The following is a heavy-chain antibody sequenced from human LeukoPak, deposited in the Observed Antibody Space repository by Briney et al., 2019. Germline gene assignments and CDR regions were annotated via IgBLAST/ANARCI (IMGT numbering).Heavy chain of an antibody. J-gene: IGHJ6*03. CDR3: AREAFVAGSYYYYYMDV. Sequence: GGSLRLSCAASGFTFSSYAMSWVRQAPGKGLEWVSAISGSGGSTYYADSVKGRFTISRDNSKNTLYLPMNSLRAEDTAVYYCAREAFVAGSYYYYYMDVWGKGTTVTVSS. CDR1: GFTFSSYA. D-gene: IGHD6-19*01. CDR2: ISGSGGST. V-gene: IGHV3-23*01.